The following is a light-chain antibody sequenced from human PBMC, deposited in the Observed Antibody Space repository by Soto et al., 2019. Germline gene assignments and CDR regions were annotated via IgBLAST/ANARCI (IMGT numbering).Light chain of an antibody. V-gene: IGKV3-15*01. CDR2: GAS. CDR1: QSVSSN. Sequence: EIVMTQSPATLSVSPGERATLSCRASQSVSSNLAWYQQKPGQAPRLLIYGASTRATGIPARFSGSGSGTEFTLTISSLQSEDFXVYYCQQYNNWPQTFGQGTKLEIK. J-gene: IGKJ2*01. CDR3: QQYNNWPQT.